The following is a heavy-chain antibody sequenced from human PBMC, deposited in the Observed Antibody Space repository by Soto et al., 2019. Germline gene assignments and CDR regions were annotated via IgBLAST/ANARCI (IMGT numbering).Heavy chain of an antibody. CDR3: ARGFYYYGSGCSYYCEH. CDR2: ISTGRGSI. CDR1: TFSSTPFS. J-gene: IGHJ4*01. V-gene: IGHV3-48*01. D-gene: IGHD3-22*01. Sequence: PGGYLSFSCSAATFSSTPFSINYVRLARGNGLEWMSYISTGRGSIYYDYTVKGRVTISRDNNKNSLYLQLNRLRGEDTAVYYCARGFYYYGSGCSYYCEHWGRETLVTVSS.